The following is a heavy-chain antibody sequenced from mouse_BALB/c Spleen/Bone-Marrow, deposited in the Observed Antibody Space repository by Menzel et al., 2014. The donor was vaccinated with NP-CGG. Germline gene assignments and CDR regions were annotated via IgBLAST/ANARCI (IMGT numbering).Heavy chain of an antibody. J-gene: IGHJ3*01. CDR3: ARGGNFAWFAY. V-gene: IGHV5-17*02. D-gene: IGHD2-1*01. Sequence: EVHLVESGGGLVQPGGSRKLSCAASGFTFSSFGVHWVRQAPEKGLEWVAYISSGSSTIYYAGTVKGRFTISRDNPKNTLFLQMTSLRSEDTAMYYCARGGNFAWFAYWGQGTLVTVSA. CDR2: ISSGSSTI. CDR1: GFTFSSFG.